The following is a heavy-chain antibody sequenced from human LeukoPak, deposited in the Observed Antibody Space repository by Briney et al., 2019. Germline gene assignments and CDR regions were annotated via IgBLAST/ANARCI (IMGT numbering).Heavy chain of an antibody. Sequence: SETLSLTCTVSGGSISSSSYYWGWIRQSPGKGLEWIGSVYYNGSTYYNPSLKSRVTISVDTSKSQFSLKLSSVTAADTAVYYCARRRISMVRGVIIPHFDFWGQGTLVTVSS. D-gene: IGHD3-10*01. CDR2: VYYNGST. J-gene: IGHJ4*02. CDR1: GGSISSSSYY. CDR3: ARRRISMVRGVIIPHFDF. V-gene: IGHV4-39*01.